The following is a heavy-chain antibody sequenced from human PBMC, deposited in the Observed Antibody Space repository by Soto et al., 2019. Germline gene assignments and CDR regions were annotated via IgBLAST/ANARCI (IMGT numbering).Heavy chain of an antibody. CDR1: GFTVSSNY. J-gene: IGHJ6*02. CDR3: ARDGRITGFKGMDV. V-gene: IGHV3-66*01. CDR2: IYSGGST. Sequence: GGTLGVSCTASGFTVSSNYMSWVRQAPGKGLEWVSVIYSGGSTYYADSVKGRFTISRDNSKNTLYLQMNSLRAEDTAVYYCARDGRITGFKGMDVWGQGTTVTVSS. D-gene: IGHD2-15*01.